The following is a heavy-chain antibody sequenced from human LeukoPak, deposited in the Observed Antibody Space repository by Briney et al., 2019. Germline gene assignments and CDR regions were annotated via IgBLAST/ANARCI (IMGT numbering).Heavy chain of an antibody. V-gene: IGHV4-34*01. CDR1: GGSFSGYY. CDR3: VWGQLVSWFDP. D-gene: IGHD6-6*01. CDR2: INHSGST. J-gene: IGHJ5*02. Sequence: SETLSLTCAVYGGSFSGYYWSWIRQPPGKGLEWIGEINHSGSTNYNPSLKSRVTISVDTSKNQFSLKLSSVTAADTAVYYCVWGQLVSWFDPWGQGTLVTVSS.